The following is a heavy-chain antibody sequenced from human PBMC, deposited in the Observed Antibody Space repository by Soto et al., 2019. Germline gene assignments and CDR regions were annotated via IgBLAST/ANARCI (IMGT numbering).Heavy chain of an antibody. CDR2: IYYSGST. V-gene: IGHV4-39*01. Sequence: PSETLSLTCTVSGGSVSSGSYYWSCIRQPPGKGLEWIGSIYYSGSTYYNPSLKSRVTISVDRSKNQFSLKLSSVTAADTAVYYCASPKIAFYNWFDPWGQGTLVTVSS. J-gene: IGHJ5*02. CDR1: GGSVSSGSYY. D-gene: IGHD3-3*02. CDR3: ASPKIAFYNWFDP.